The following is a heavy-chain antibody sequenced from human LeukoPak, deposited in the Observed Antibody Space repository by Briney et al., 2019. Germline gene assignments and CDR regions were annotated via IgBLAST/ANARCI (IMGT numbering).Heavy chain of an antibody. J-gene: IGHJ4*02. Sequence: SETLSLTCAVYGGSFSGYYWSWIRQPPGKGLEWIGEINHSGSTNYNPSLKSRVTISVDASKNQFSLKLSSVTAADTAVYYCATNPYYDFWSGYYTGRGPFDYWGQGTLVTVSS. CDR1: GGSFSGYY. D-gene: IGHD3-3*01. CDR2: INHSGST. V-gene: IGHV4-34*01. CDR3: ATNPYYDFWSGYYTGRGPFDY.